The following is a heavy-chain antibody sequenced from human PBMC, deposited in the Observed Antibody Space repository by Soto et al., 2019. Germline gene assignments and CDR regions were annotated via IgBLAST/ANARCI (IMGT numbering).Heavy chain of an antibody. CDR3: AKDFRSRWFGELLYYGMDV. V-gene: IGHV3-30*18. Sequence: PGGSLRLSCAASGFTFSSYGMHWVRQAPGKGLEWVAVISYDGSNKYYADSVKGRFTISRDNSKNTLYLQMNSLRAEDTAVYYCAKDFRSRWFGELLYYGMDVWGQGTTVTVSS. D-gene: IGHD3-10*01. CDR2: ISYDGSNK. J-gene: IGHJ6*02. CDR1: GFTFSSYG.